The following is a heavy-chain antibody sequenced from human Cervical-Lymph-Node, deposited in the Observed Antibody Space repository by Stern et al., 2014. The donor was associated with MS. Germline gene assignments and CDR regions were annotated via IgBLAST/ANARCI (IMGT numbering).Heavy chain of an antibody. CDR1: PYSISSGYY. V-gene: IGHV4-38-2*02. D-gene: IGHD4-17*01. CDR2: THRSGST. J-gene: IGHJ4*02. Sequence: QVQLQESGPRLVKPSETLSLTCSVSPYSISSGYYWAWIRQSPGNGLEWIGTTHRSGSTYYNPSLKSRVTISADTSKNQFFLMLTSVAAADTAVYYCARWGYGDYEADYWGQGTLVTVSS. CDR3: ARWGYGDYEADY.